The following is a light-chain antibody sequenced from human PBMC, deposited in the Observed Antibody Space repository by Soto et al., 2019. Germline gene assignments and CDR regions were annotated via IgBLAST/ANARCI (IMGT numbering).Light chain of an antibody. CDR3: QNYRGYCT. V-gene: IGKV1-5*03. CDR2: KAS. CDR1: QSISTW. Sequence: DVQMTQSPSTLSASIGDIVTITCRASQSISTWLAWYQQKPGKAPNLLLYKASSLESGVPSRFSGSGFGTEFTITISSLKPDDLATYDCQNYRGYCTFGQGTKVEI. J-gene: IGKJ1*01.